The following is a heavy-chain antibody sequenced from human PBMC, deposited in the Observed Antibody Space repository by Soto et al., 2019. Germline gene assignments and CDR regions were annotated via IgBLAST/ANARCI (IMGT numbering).Heavy chain of an antibody. J-gene: IGHJ6*02. CDR2: ISYDGTIT. Sequence: QVQLVESGGGVVQPGRSLRLSCAASGFTISNYGMHWVRQAPGKGLEWVAVISYDGTITYYADSVQGRFTISRDNSKNTLYLQMNSLRTEDTAVYYCATTRVGPCSSSICFSGIFDGMDVWGQGTTVTVSS. CDR3: ATTRVGPCSSSICFSGIFDGMDV. V-gene: IGHV3-30-3*01. CDR1: GFTISNYG. D-gene: IGHD2-2*01.